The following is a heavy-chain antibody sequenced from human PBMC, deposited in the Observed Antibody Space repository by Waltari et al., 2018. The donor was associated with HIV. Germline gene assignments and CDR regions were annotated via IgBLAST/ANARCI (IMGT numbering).Heavy chain of an antibody. CDR3: ARDSRGSTWSLNWFDP. D-gene: IGHD6-6*01. CDR2: ISSSGNFK. Sequence: EVQLVESGGAPVKPGESRRPPGVRSGFIFNGYSMNWVRQAPGKGPEWVSSISSSGNFKHYADSVKGRFTISRDNAENSLYLQMNGLRAEDMAIYYCARDSRGSTWSLNWFDPWGQGTLVTVSS. V-gene: IGHV3-21*02. J-gene: IGHJ5*02. CDR1: GFIFNGYS.